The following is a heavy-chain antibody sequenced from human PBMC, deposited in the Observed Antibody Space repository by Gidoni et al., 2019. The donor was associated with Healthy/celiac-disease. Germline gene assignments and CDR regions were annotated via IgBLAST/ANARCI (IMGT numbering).Heavy chain of an antibody. V-gene: IGHV4-34*01. CDR1: GGSFGGYY. D-gene: IGHD3-10*01. Sequence: QVQLQQWGAGLLKPSETLSLTCAVYGGSFGGYYWSLIRQPPGKGLEWIGEINPIGSTNYNPSLKSRVTISVDTSKNQFSLKLSSVTAADTAVYYCARGHYYGSGGFPGGHWGQGTLVTVSS. CDR3: ARGHYYGSGGFPGGH. J-gene: IGHJ4*02. CDR2: INPIGST.